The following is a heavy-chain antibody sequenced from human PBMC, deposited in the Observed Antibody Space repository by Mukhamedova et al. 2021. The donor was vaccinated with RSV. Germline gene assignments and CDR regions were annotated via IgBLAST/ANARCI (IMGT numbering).Heavy chain of an antibody. Sequence: AMSWVRQAPGKGLEWVSAIGAGGGVTYYADSVRGRFTISRDNSKNTLYLQMNTLRAEDTAIYYCAKAADGSSSRSGFDLWGQGTL. CDR2: IGAGGGVT. D-gene: IGHD2-2*01. CDR1: A. V-gene: IGHV3-23*01. J-gene: IGHJ5*02. CDR3: AKAADGSSSRSGFDL.